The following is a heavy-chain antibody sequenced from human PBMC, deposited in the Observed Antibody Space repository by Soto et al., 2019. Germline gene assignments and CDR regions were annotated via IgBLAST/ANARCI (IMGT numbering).Heavy chain of an antibody. CDR3: ARAAHCYDSSGYYQIDY. CDR2: ISYDGSNK. J-gene: IGHJ4*02. Sequence: GGSLRLSCAASGFTFSSYAMHWVRQAPGKGLEWVAVISYDGSNKYYADSVKGRFTISRDNSKTTLYLQMNSPRAEDTAVYYCARAAHCYDSSGYYQIDYWGQGTLITVSS. CDR1: GFTFSSYA. V-gene: IGHV3-30-3*01. D-gene: IGHD3-22*01.